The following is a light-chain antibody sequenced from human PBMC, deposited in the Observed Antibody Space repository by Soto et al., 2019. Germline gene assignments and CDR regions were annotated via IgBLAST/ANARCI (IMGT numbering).Light chain of an antibody. CDR3: QQYASSPVYT. V-gene: IGKV3-20*01. J-gene: IGKJ2*01. CDR2: GAS. Sequence: ENVLTQSPGTLSLSPGERATLSCRASQSVSSSYLAWYQQKPGQAPRLLIYGASSRATGMPDRFSVSGSGTVFTLTISRLEPEDFAVYYCQQYASSPVYTFGQGTKLEIK. CDR1: QSVSSSY.